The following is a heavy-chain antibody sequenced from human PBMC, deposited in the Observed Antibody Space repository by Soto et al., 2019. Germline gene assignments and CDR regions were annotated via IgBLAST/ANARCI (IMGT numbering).Heavy chain of an antibody. V-gene: IGHV4-31*03. CDR1: GGSISSGGYY. Sequence: PSETLSLTCTVSGGSISSGGYYWSWIRQHPGKGLEWIGYIYYSGSTYYNPSLKSRVTISVDTSKNQFSLKLSSVTAADTAVYYCASDRTPGYSSGHDAFDIWGQGTMVTV. CDR3: ASDRTPGYSSGHDAFDI. CDR2: IYYSGST. J-gene: IGHJ3*02. D-gene: IGHD6-19*01.